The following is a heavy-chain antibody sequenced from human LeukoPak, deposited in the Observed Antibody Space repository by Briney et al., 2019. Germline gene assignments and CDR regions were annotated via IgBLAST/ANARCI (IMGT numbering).Heavy chain of an antibody. CDR1: GFTASNNY. D-gene: IGHD3-9*01. J-gene: IGHJ4*02. Sequence: GSLRLSCAASGFTASNNYMSWVRQAPGKGLEWVSIISSGGGTYYADSVKGRFTISRDNSKNTLYLQMNSLRAEDTAVYYCAKADFDWLLPFDYWGQGTLVTVSS. CDR3: AKADFDWLLPFDY. V-gene: IGHV3-66*01. CDR2: ISSGGGT.